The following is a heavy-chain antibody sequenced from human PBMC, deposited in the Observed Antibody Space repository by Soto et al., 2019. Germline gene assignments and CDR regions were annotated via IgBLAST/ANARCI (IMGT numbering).Heavy chain of an antibody. Sequence: QVQRVQSWAEVKKPGSSGNVSCKASGGTFSSYAIIWVRQAPGQRLEWMGGITPIFGTANYEQKLQGSVTMTADESTSTAYMEMISLRSEDKALYYCASQRDYSSPIDYWGQGTLVTVSS. CDR1: GGTFSSYA. D-gene: IGHD4-4*01. CDR2: ITPIFGTA. J-gene: IGHJ4*02. V-gene: IGHV1-69*12. CDR3: ASQRDYSSPIDY.